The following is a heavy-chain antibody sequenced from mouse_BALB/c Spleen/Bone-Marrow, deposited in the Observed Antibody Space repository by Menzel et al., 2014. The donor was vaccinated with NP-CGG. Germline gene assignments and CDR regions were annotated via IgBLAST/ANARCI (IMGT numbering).Heavy chain of an antibody. CDR3: ESRGEYFDV. Sequence: VQLKESGPELVKPGASVKISCKASGCSFTGYYMHWVKQSHGNSLDWIGYIYPYNGVSSYNQKFKGKATLTVDKSSSTAYMEFRSLTSDDSAGYYCESRGEYFDVWGAGTTVTVSS. J-gene: IGHJ1*01. CDR2: IYPYNGVS. V-gene: IGHV1-31*01. CDR1: GCSFTGYY.